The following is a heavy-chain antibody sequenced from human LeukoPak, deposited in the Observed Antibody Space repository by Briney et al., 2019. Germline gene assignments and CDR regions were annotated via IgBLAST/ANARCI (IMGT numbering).Heavy chain of an antibody. Sequence: SETLSLTCAVSGYSISSGYYWGGIRPPPGKGREGIGSIYHSGSTYYNPSLKRRVTISVDTSKNQFSLKLSSVTAADTAVYYCARAGLSMVRGVIIDYWGQGTLVTVSS. CDR2: IYHSGST. CDR1: GYSISSGYY. J-gene: IGHJ4*02. CDR3: ARAGLSMVRGVIIDY. D-gene: IGHD3-10*01. V-gene: IGHV4-38-2*01.